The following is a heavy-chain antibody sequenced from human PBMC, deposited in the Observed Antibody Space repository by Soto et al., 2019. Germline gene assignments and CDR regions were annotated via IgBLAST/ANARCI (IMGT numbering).Heavy chain of an antibody. D-gene: IGHD6-25*01. J-gene: IGHJ5*02. Sequence: PSETLSLTCTVSGGSISSSSYYWGWIRQPPGKGLEWIGSIYYSGSTYYNPSLKSRVTISVDTSKNQFSLKLSSVTAADTAVYYCARPHGGSSGWDNWFDPWGQGTLVTV. CDR2: IYYSGST. CDR3: ARPHGGSSGWDNWFDP. CDR1: GGSISSSSYY. V-gene: IGHV4-39*07.